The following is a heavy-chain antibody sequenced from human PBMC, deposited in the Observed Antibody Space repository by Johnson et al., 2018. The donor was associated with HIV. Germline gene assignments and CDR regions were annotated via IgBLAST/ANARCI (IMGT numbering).Heavy chain of an antibody. CDR1: GFTVSGNY. CDR3: ASARAGDAFDI. J-gene: IGHJ3*02. D-gene: IGHD6-13*01. Sequence: VQLVESGGGLVQPGGSLRLSCAASGFTVSGNYMSWVRQAPGKGLEWVSVIYSGGSTYYADSVKGRFTISRDNSKNTRYLQMNSLRAEDTAVYYCASARAGDAFDIWGQGTMVTVSS. CDR2: IYSGGST. V-gene: IGHV3-66*01.